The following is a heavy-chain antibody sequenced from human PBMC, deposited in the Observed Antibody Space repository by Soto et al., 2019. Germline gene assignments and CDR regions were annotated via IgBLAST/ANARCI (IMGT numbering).Heavy chain of an antibody. Sequence: GGSLRLSCAASGFTFSSYGMHWVRQAPGKGLEWVAVIWYDGSNKYYADSVKGRFTISRDNSKNTLYLQMNSLRAEDTAVYYCARGGYGVAPAGDGYYCDYLXVWGKGTTVTVSS. CDR2: IWYDGSNK. CDR1: GFTFSSYG. D-gene: IGHD2-8*01. CDR3: ARGGYGVAPAGDGYYCDYLXV. J-gene: IGHJ6*03. V-gene: IGHV3-33*01.